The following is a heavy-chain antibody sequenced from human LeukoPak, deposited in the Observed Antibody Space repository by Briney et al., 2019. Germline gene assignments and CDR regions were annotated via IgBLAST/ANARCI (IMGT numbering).Heavy chain of an antibody. Sequence: SVKVSCKASGGTFSSYAISWVRQAPGQGLEWMGGIIPIFGTANYAQKFQGRVTITTDESTSTAYMELSSLRSEDTAVYYCARGRLAARSRIMDIWGKGTTVTVSS. J-gene: IGHJ6*03. CDR1: GGTFSSYA. CDR2: IIPIFGTA. D-gene: IGHD6-6*01. CDR3: ARGRLAARSRIMDI. V-gene: IGHV1-69*05.